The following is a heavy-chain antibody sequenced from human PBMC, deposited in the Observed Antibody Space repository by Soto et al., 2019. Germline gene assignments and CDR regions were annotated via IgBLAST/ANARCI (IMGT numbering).Heavy chain of an antibody. J-gene: IGHJ6*02. CDR1: GFTFSSYG. D-gene: IGHD2-21*01. CDR3: ARDRVISGAYYYYGRDV. V-gene: IGHV3-33*01. Sequence: GGSLRLSCAASGFTFSSYGMHWVRQAPGKGLEWVAVIWYDGSNKYYADSVKGRFTISRDNSKNTLYLQMNSLRAEDTAVYYCARDRVISGAYYYYGRDVWGQGTTVTVSS. CDR2: IWYDGSNK.